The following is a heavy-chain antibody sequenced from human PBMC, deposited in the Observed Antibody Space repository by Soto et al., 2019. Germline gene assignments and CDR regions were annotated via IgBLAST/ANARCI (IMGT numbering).Heavy chain of an antibody. CDR1: GGPMSSNY. CDR2: VYNSGST. V-gene: IGHV4-59*01. D-gene: IGHD1-1*01. J-gene: IGHJ4*02. CDR3: ARYRREAVAGYTLDN. Sequence: VTGTVPGGPMSSNYWISIRQHTGKRLEWIGYVYNSGSTNYNPTLKGRVTISEDTYKGQCCLKVNSMTEADTAVYYCARYRREAVAGYTLDNWGQGICVIVSS.